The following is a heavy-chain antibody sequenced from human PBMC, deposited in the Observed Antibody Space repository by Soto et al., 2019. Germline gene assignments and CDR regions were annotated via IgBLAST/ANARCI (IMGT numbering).Heavy chain of an antibody. J-gene: IGHJ6*03. D-gene: IGHD6-19*01. CDR3: ARACPYSSNDSRVPRLNYYNIDV. V-gene: IGHV3-23*01. CDR2: ISGSGGST. Sequence: EVQLLESGGGLVQPGGSLRLSCAASGFTFSSYAMSWVRQAPGKGLEWVSAISGSGGSTYYAESVKGRFTISRDTSKNTLYRQMNSLRAEDTAVYYCARACPYSSNDSRVPRLNYYNIDVWGKGTTVTVS. CDR1: GFTFSSYA.